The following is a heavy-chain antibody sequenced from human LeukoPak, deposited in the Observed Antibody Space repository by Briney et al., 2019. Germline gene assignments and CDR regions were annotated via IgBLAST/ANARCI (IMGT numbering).Heavy chain of an antibody. CDR2: INPSGGST. J-gene: IGHJ5*02. D-gene: IGHD5-12*01. CDR3: ARVGDDIVAGGSWFDP. V-gene: IGHV1-46*01. Sequence: ASVKVSCKASGYTFTSYYMHWVRQAPGRGLEWMGIINPSGGSTSYAQNFQGRVTITADESTTTAYMELSSLRSEDTAVYYCARVGDDIVAGGSWFDPWGQGTLVTVSS. CDR1: GYTFTSYY.